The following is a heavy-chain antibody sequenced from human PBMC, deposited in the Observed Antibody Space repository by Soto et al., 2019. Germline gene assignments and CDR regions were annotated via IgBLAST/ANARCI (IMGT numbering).Heavy chain of an antibody. CDR2: IVIGSDNT. CDR3: ATKDLSWAAFDY. J-gene: IGHJ4*02. CDR1: GLTFSNSA. D-gene: IGHD2-8*01. Sequence: ASVKVSCKAPGLTFSNSAVQWVRQARGQRLEWIGWIVIGSDNTNYAQKFQERVTITRDMSTSTVYMELSGLRSEDTAVYYCATKDLSWAAFDYWGQGTLVTFSS. V-gene: IGHV1-58*01.